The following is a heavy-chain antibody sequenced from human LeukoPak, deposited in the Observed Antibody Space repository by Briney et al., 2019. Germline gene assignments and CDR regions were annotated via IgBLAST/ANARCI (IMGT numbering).Heavy chain of an antibody. D-gene: IGHD3-9*01. CDR2: INPSGGST. Sequence: ASVKVSCKASGYTFTSYYMHWVRQAPGQGLEWMGIINPSGGSTSYAQKFQGRVTMTTDTSTSTAYMELRSLRSDDTAVYYCARVDYDILTGYYPADYWGQGTLVTVSS. V-gene: IGHV1-46*01. CDR3: ARVDYDILTGYYPADY. J-gene: IGHJ4*02. CDR1: GYTFTSYY.